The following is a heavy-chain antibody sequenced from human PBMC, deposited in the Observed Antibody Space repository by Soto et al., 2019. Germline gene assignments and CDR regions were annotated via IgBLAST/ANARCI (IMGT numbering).Heavy chain of an antibody. J-gene: IGHJ4*02. CDR2: ISYDGSNK. Sequence: QVQLVESGGGVVQPGRSLRLSCAASRFTFSNYGMHWVRQAPGKGLEWVALISYDGSNKYYADSVKGRFTISRDNSKNTLYLQMNSLRAEDTAVYYCAKVPLQPYYFDYWGQGTLVTVSS. CDR1: RFTFSNYG. CDR3: AKVPLQPYYFDY. V-gene: IGHV3-30*18. D-gene: IGHD4-4*01.